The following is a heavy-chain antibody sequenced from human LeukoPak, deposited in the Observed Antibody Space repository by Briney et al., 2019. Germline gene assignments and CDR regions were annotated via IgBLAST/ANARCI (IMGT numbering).Heavy chain of an antibody. Sequence: GESLKISCQGSGYSFTSYWIGWVRQMPGKGLEWMGIIFPGDSDARYSPSFQGQVTFSAAKSINTAYLQWSSLKASDTAMYYCARSGYSGYAVDYWGQGTLVTVSS. CDR3: ARSGYSGYAVDY. D-gene: IGHD5-12*01. V-gene: IGHV5-51*01. J-gene: IGHJ4*02. CDR1: GYSFTSYW. CDR2: IFPGDSDA.